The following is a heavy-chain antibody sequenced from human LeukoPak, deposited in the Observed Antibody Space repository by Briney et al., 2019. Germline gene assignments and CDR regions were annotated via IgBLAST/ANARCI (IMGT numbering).Heavy chain of an antibody. Sequence: PSETLSLTCTVSGGSISSSSYYWGWIRQPPGKGLEWIGSIYYSGSTYYNPSLKSRVTISVDTSKNQFSLKLSSVTAADTAVYYCARLDIVSAAYYYYYMDVWGKGTTVTVSS. V-gene: IGHV4-39*01. J-gene: IGHJ6*03. CDR3: ARLDIVSAAYYYYYMDV. D-gene: IGHD5-12*01. CDR2: IYYSGST. CDR1: GGSISSSSYY.